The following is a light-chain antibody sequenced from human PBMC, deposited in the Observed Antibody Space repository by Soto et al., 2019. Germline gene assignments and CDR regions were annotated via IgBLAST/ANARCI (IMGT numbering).Light chain of an antibody. CDR2: AAS. V-gene: IGKV1-27*01. CDR3: QKYNSAPVP. J-gene: IGKJ2*01. CDR1: QDISNY. Sequence: IQMTQSPSALSASVGDRVTITCRASQDISNYLAWYQQKPGKAPKLLIYAASTLQSGVPSRFSGSGSGTDFTLTISSRQPEDFATYYCQKYNSAPVPFGQGTKLEIK.